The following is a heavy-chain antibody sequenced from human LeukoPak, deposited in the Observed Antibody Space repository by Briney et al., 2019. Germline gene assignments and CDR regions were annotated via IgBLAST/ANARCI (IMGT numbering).Heavy chain of an antibody. D-gene: IGHD6-19*01. CDR2: TYYRSKWYS. CDR1: GDSVSSKNGA. Sequence: SQTLSLTCAISGDSVSSKNGAWNWIRQSPSRGLEWLGRTYYRSKWYSDYAVSVQGRITISPDTSKNQFSLQLYSVTPEDAAVYYCARDVGTSGWYTFVYWGQGTLVTVSS. CDR3: ARDVGTSGWYTFVY. J-gene: IGHJ4*02. V-gene: IGHV6-1*01.